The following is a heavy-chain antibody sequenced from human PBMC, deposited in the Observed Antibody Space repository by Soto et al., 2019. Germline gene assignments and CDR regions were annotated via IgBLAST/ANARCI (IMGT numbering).Heavy chain of an antibody. D-gene: IGHD3-3*01. Sequence: LRLSCAASGFTFSSYAMSWVRQAPGKGLEWVSAISGSGGSTYYADSVKGRFTISRDNSKNTLYLQMNSLRAEDTAVYYCAKGNLSGYYPYYYYYGMDVWGQGTTVTVSS. J-gene: IGHJ6*02. CDR3: AKGNLSGYYPYYYYYGMDV. V-gene: IGHV3-23*01. CDR1: GFTFSSYA. CDR2: ISGSGGST.